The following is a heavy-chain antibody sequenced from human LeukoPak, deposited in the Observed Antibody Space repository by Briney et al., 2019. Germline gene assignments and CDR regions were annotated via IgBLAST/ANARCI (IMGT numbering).Heavy chain of an antibody. J-gene: IGHJ5*02. CDR2: INHSGST. V-gene: IGHV4-34*01. CDR3: ARGLRSRITMVRGVIGGSNWFDP. CDR1: GGSFSGYY. Sequence: SETLSLTCAVYGGSFSGYYWSWLRQPPGKGLEWIGEINHSGSTNYNPSPKSRVTISVDTSKNQFSLKLSSVTAADTAVYYCARGLRSRITMVRGVIGGSNWFDPWGQGTLVTVSS. D-gene: IGHD3-10*01.